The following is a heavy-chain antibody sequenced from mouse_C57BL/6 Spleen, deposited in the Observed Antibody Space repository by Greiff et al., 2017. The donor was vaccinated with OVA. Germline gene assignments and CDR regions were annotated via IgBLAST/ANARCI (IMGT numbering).Heavy chain of an antibody. V-gene: IGHV5-12*01. CDR3: ARRDYYYGSSYDAMDY. J-gene: IGHJ4*01. CDR1: GFTFSDYY. CDR2: ISNGGGST. D-gene: IGHD1-1*01. Sequence: EVKLMESGGGLVQPGGSLKLSCAASGFTFSDYYMYWVRQTPEKRLEWVAYISNGGGSTYYPDTVKGRFTISRDNAKNTLYLQMSRLKSEDTAMYYCARRDYYYGSSYDAMDYWGQGTSVTVSS.